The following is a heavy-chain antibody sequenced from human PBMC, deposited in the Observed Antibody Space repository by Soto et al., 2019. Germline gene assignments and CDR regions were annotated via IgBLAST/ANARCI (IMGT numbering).Heavy chain of an antibody. D-gene: IGHD2-2*01. CDR1: GYTFTSYG. J-gene: IGHJ5*02. CDR3: ARVGGYCSSTSCPGGWFDP. CDR2: ISAYNGNT. Sequence: QVQLVQSGAEVKKPGASVKVSCKASGYTFTSYGISWVRQAPGQGLEWMGWISAYNGNTNYAQKLQGRVTMTTDTATSTAYMELRSLRSDDTAVYYCARVGGYCSSTSCPGGWFDPWGQGTLVTVSS. V-gene: IGHV1-18*04.